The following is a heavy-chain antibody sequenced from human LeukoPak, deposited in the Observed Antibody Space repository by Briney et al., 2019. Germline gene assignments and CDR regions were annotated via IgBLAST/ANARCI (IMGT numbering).Heavy chain of an antibody. J-gene: IGHJ5*02. CDR1: GYTFTGYY. D-gene: IGHD3-9*01. CDR2: INPNSGGT. CDR3: ARGAGDAYDRINWFDP. Sequence: GASVKVSCKASGYTFTGYYMHWVRQAPGQGLEWLGWINPNSGGTNYAQKFQGRVSMTRDTSISIAYMELSGLRSDDTAVYYCARGAGDAYDRINWFDPWGQGTLVTVSS. V-gene: IGHV1-2*02.